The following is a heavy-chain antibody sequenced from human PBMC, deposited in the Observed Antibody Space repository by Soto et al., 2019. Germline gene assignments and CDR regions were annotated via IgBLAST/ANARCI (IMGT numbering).Heavy chain of an antibody. J-gene: IGHJ6*03. CDR1: GGSFSGYY. CDR2: INHSGST. CDR3: ARAYYDILTGLNHYYMDV. V-gene: IGHV4-34*01. Sequence: PSETLSLTCAVYGGSFSGYYWSWIRQPPGKGLEWIGEINHSGSTNYNPSLKSRVTISVDTSKNQFSLKLSSVTAADTAVYYCARAYYDILTGLNHYYMDVWGKGTTVTVSS. D-gene: IGHD3-9*01.